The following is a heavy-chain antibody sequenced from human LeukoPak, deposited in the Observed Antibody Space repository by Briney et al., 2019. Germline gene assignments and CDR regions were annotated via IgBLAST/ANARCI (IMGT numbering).Heavy chain of an antibody. CDR3: ARDRLYCSGTSCYTGNAFDI. CDR2: ISSSSSYI. D-gene: IGHD2-2*02. J-gene: IGHJ3*02. V-gene: IGHV3-21*01. CDR1: GFTFSSYS. Sequence: GGSLRVSCAASGFTFSSYSMNWVRQAPGEGLEWVSSISSSSSYIYYADSMKGRFTISRDNAKNSLHLQMNSLTVEDTAVYYCARDRLYCSGTSCYTGNAFDIWGQGTMVTVSS.